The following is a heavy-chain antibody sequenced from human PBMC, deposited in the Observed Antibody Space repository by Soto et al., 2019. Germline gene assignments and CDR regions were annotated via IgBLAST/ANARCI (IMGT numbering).Heavy chain of an antibody. V-gene: IGHV3-7*01. CDR1: GFTFNTYW. D-gene: IGHD3-9*01. J-gene: IGHJ3*01. CDR3: VRDLKYCVLNVYYDVFGT. Sequence: EVQLVESGGALVQPGGSLRLSFMASGFTFNTYWMACVRQAPGKGLEWVANIKGDGSKKSYLDSVKGRFTIYRDNADNSLFLEMNSLRVEDSGLYYCVRDLKYCVLNVYYDVFGTWGQGTMVTVSS. CDR2: IKGDGSKK.